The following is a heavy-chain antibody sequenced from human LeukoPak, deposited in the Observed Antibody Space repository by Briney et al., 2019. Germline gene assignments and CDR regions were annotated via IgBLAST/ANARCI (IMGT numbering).Heavy chain of an antibody. V-gene: IGHV3-23*01. Sequence: GGSLRLSCAVSGFPFSSHAMSWVRQAPGKGLEWVSAISGSGGSTYYADSVKGRFTISSDNSKNTLYLQMNSLRAEDTAVYYCAKDLSIAARPDDAFDIWGQGTMVTVSS. CDR2: ISGSGGST. CDR1: GFPFSSHA. CDR3: AKDLSIAARPDDAFDI. D-gene: IGHD6-6*01. J-gene: IGHJ3*02.